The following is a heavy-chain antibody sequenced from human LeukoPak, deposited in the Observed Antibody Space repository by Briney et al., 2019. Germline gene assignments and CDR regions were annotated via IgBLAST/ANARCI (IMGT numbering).Heavy chain of an antibody. CDR2: IKQDGSEK. V-gene: IGHV3-7*01. Sequence: GGSLRLSCAASGFTFSSYWMSWVRQAPGKGLEWVANIKQDGSEKYYVDSVKGRFTISGDNAKNSLYLQMNSLRAEDTAVYYCASLNDYYYYYMDVWGKGTTVTVSS. CDR1: GFTFSSYW. J-gene: IGHJ6*03. CDR3: ASLNDYYYYYMDV.